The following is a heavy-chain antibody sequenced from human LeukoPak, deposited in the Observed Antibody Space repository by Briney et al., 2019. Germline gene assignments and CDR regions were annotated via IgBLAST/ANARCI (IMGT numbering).Heavy chain of an antibody. CDR2: ISSSSSYI. CDR1: GFTFSSYS. CDR3: ARDQGTQQLVPQKYFQH. Sequence: PGGSLRLSCAASGFTFSSYSMNWVRQAPGKGLEWVSSISSSSSYIYYADSVKGRFTISRDNAKNSLYLQMNSLRAEDTAVYYCARDQGTQQLVPQKYFQHWGQGTLVTVSS. D-gene: IGHD6-13*01. V-gene: IGHV3-21*01. J-gene: IGHJ1*01.